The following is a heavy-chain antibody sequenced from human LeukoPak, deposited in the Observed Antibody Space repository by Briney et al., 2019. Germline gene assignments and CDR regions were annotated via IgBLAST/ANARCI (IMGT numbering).Heavy chain of an antibody. V-gene: IGHV1-3*01. CDR3: ARDYEGATYAFDI. J-gene: IGHJ3*02. CDR2: INAGNGNT. D-gene: IGHD1-26*01. Sequence: ASVKVSCKASGYTFTSYAMRWVRQAPGQRLEWMGWINAGNGNTKYSQKFQGRVTITRDTSASTAYMELSSLRSEDTAVYYCARDYEGATYAFDIWGQGTMVTVSS. CDR1: GYTFTSYA.